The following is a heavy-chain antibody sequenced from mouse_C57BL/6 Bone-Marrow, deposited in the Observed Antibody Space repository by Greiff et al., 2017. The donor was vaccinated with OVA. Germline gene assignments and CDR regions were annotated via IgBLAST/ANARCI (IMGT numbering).Heavy chain of an antibody. J-gene: IGHJ3*01. V-gene: IGHV1-53*01. Sequence: VQLQQPGTELVKPGASVKLSCKASGYTFTSYWMHWVKQRPGQGLEWIGNINPSNGGTNYNEKFKSKATLTVDKSSSTAYMQLSSLTSEDSAVCYCARESLYDGYAAWFAYWGKGTLVTVSA. CDR3: ARESLYDGYAAWFAY. D-gene: IGHD2-3*01. CDR2: INPSNGGT. CDR1: GYTFTSYW.